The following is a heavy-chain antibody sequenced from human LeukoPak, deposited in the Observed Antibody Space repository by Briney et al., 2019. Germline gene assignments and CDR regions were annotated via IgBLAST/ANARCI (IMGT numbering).Heavy chain of an antibody. D-gene: IGHD6-13*01. Sequence: SETLSLTCTVSGGSISSYYWSWIRQPPGKGLEWIGSIYYSGSTYYNPSLKSRVTISVDTSKNQFSLKLSSVTAADTAVYYCARSYSSSWYRLGYYGMDVWGQGTTVTVSS. CDR1: GGSISSYY. J-gene: IGHJ6*02. CDR2: IYYSGST. V-gene: IGHV4-59*01. CDR3: ARSYSSSWYRLGYYGMDV.